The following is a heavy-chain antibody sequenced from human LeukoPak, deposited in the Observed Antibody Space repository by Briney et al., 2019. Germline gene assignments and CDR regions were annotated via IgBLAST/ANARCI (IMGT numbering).Heavy chain of an antibody. CDR2: IDTNTGNP. CDR3: ARRSMVQHLDV. V-gene: IGHV7-4-1*02. CDR1: GYTFTSYA. D-gene: IGHD3-10*01. Sequence: VASVKVSCKASGYTFTSYAMNWVRQAPGQGLEYMGWIDTNTGNPTYAQAFTGRIVFSLDTSVSTAYLDIRSLKAEDTAVYFCARRSMVQHLDVWGKGTTVIVSS. J-gene: IGHJ6*04.